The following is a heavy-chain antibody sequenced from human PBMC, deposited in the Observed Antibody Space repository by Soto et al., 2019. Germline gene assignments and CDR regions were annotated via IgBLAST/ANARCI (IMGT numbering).Heavy chain of an antibody. D-gene: IGHD4-17*01. CDR1: VCSISSGGYY. CDR2: IYYSGST. J-gene: IGHJ4*02. Sequence: PSETLSLTCTVSVCSISSGGYYWSWIRQHPGKGLEWIGYIYYSGSTYYNPSLKSRVTISVDTSKNQFSLKLSSVTAADTAVYYCAGDHYGGRAFDYWGQGTLVTSPQ. CDR3: AGDHYGGRAFDY. V-gene: IGHV4-31*03.